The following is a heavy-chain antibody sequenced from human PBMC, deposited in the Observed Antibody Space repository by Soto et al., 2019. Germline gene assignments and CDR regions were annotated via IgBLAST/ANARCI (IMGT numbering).Heavy chain of an antibody. J-gene: IGHJ6*02. Sequence: SETLSLTCTVSGGSISSTNYYWGWIRQPPGKGLEWIGSIYYTGNTFYNPSLKSRVTLSADTSKNQFSLKVTSVTAADTAVYYCARHDFYGSGSYYRKGFYYYFGLDVWGQGTTVTVSS. V-gene: IGHV4-39*01. CDR1: GGSISSTNYY. CDR2: IYYTGNT. CDR3: ARHDFYGSGSYYRKGFYYYFGLDV. D-gene: IGHD3-10*01.